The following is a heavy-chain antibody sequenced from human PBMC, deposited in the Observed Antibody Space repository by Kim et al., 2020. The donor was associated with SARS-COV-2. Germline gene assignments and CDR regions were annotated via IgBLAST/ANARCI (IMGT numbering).Heavy chain of an antibody. Sequence: ASVKVSCKASGYTFTSYGISWVRQAPGQGLEWMGWISAYNGNTNYAQKLQGRVTMTTDTSTSTAYMELRSLRSDDTAVYYCAMWFGEFGNYYYYGMDVWGQGTTVTVSS. CDR3: AMWFGEFGNYYYYGMDV. CDR2: ISAYNGNT. D-gene: IGHD3-10*01. V-gene: IGHV1-18*01. CDR1: GYTFTSYG. J-gene: IGHJ6*02.